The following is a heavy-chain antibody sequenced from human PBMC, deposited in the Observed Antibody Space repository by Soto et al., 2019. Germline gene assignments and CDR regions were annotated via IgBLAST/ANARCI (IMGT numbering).Heavy chain of an antibody. CDR3: AKIAKGYSSSWHLDY. Sequence: GGSLRLSCAASGFTFSSYGMHWVRQAPGKGREWVAVISYDGSNKYYADSVKGRFTISRDNSKNTLYLQMNSLRAEDTAVYYCAKIAKGYSSSWHLDYWGQGTLVTVSS. CDR2: ISYDGSNK. CDR1: GFTFSSYG. V-gene: IGHV3-30*18. D-gene: IGHD6-13*01. J-gene: IGHJ4*02.